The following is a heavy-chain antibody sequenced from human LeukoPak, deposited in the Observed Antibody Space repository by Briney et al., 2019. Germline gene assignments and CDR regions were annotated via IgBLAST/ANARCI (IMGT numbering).Heavy chain of an antibody. CDR3: ETYYYGSGRAGAFDI. CDR1: GFTSSSYG. V-gene: IGHV3-30*03. D-gene: IGHD3-10*01. Sequence: GGSLRLSCAASGFTSSSYGMHWFRQAPGKGLEWVAVISYDGSNKYYADSVKGRFTISRDNSKNTLYLQMNSLRAEDTAVYYCETYYYGSGRAGAFDIWGQGTMVTVSS. CDR2: ISYDGSNK. J-gene: IGHJ3*02.